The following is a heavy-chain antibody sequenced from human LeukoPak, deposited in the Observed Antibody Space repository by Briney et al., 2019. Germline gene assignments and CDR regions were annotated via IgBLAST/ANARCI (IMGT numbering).Heavy chain of an antibody. CDR2: IYYSGST. CDR3: ARHPACYYDEPLCHFDY. D-gene: IGHD3-22*01. J-gene: IGHJ4*02. V-gene: IGHV4-39*01. Sequence: PSATLSLTCTVSGGSISSSSYYWGWVRQPPGKGLEWIGSIYYSGSTYYNPSLKSRVTISVDTSKNQFSLKLSSVTAADTAVYYCARHPACYYDEPLCHFDYWGQGTLVTVSS. CDR1: GGSISSSSYY.